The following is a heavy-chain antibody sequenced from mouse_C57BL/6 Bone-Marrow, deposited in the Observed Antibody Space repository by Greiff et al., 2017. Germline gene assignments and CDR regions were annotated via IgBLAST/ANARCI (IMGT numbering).Heavy chain of an antibody. J-gene: IGHJ3*01. CDR1: GFTFSSYA. V-gene: IGHV5-4*01. Sequence: EVKLVESGGGLVKPGGSLKLSCAASGFTFSSYAMSWVRQTPAQRLEWVATISDGGSYTYYPDNVKGRFTISRDNAKNNLYLQMSNLKSEDTAMYYCARDHGSGGFAYWGQGTLVTVSA. D-gene: IGHD1-1*01. CDR2: ISDGGSYT. CDR3: ARDHGSGGFAY.